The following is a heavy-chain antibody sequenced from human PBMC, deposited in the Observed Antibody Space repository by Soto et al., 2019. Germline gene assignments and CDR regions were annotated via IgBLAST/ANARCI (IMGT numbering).Heavy chain of an antibody. D-gene: IGHD3-10*01. J-gene: IGHJ6*03. CDR2: IYYSGST. CDR3: AMSSPPGAGHFFLYYYMGD. CDR1: GGSISSYY. V-gene: IGHV4-59*01. Sequence: SETLSLTCTVSGGSISSYYWSWIRQPPGKGLEWIGYIYYSGSTNYNPALKSRVTISVDTSKNQFSLKLSSVPAADTAVYYWAMSSPPGAGHFFLYYYMGDWGKGTTVTVSS.